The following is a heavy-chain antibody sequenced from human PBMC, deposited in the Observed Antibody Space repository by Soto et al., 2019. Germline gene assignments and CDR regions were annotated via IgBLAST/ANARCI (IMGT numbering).Heavy chain of an antibody. J-gene: IGHJ4*02. D-gene: IGHD6-19*01. CDR1: GYTFSGFY. V-gene: IGHV1-2*02. Sequence: ASVKVSCKASGYTFSGFYMHWVRQAPGQGLEWMGWINPNSGGTKSAEKFQGRVTMTRETSISTAYMELSRLTSDDTAVYYCASAAVTGTAGLDFWGQGPQVTVSS. CDR2: INPNSGGT. CDR3: ASAAVTGTAGLDF.